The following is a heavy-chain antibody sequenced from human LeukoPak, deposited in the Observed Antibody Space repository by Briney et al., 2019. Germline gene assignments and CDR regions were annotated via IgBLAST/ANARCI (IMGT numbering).Heavy chain of an antibody. V-gene: IGHV3-53*01. J-gene: IGHJ6*02. CDR1: GFAVSSNY. CDR3: AKDLSRLYYYYGMDV. Sequence: PGGSLRLSCVASGFAVSSNYMNWVRQAPGKGLEWVSVIYSGGSTYYADSVKGRFTISRDNSRNTLYLQMNSLRAEDTAVYYCAKDLSRLYYYYGMDVWGQGTTVTVSS. CDR2: IYSGGST. D-gene: IGHD2/OR15-2a*01.